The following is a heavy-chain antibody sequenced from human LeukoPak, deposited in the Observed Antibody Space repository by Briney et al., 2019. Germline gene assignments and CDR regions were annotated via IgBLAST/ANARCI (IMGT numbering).Heavy chain of an antibody. CDR3: AKRAAGRGLDY. Sequence: GGSLRLSCAASEFSVGSNYMTWVRQAPGKGLEWVSLIYSGGSTYYADSVKGRFTISRDNSKNTLYLQMNSLRAEDTAVYYCAKRAAGRGLDYWGQGTLVTVSS. V-gene: IGHV3-66*04. J-gene: IGHJ4*02. CDR2: IYSGGST. D-gene: IGHD6-13*01. CDR1: EFSVGSNY.